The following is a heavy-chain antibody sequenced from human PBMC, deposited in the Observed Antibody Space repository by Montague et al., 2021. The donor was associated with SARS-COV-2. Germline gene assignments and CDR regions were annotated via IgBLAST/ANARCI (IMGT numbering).Heavy chain of an antibody. CDR1: GGSISSYY. CDR2: IYDSGSV. Sequence: SETLSLTCTVSGGSISSYYWSWLRRPPGKGLEWIGYIYDSGSVNYNPSLGSRVTISTDTSKNQLSLKLSSVTAADTAVYYCVRDNAYGGPGGAYDIWGQGTVVTVSS. D-gene: IGHD4-23*01. J-gene: IGHJ3*02. CDR3: VRDNAYGGPGGAYDI. V-gene: IGHV4-59*01.